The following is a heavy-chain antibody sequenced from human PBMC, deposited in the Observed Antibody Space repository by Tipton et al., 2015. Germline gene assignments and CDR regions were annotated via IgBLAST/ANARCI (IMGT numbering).Heavy chain of an antibody. V-gene: IGHV3-33*01. Sequence: QLVQSGGGVVQPGRSLRLSCAASGFTFSSYGMHWVRQAPGKGLEWVAVIWSDGSDKYYADSVKGRFTISRDNSKHTLYLQMNSLRVEDTAVYYCARGLGGGWLQFRATYFDYWGQGTLVTVSS. CDR3: ARGLGGGWLQFRATYFDY. CDR1: GFTFSSYG. J-gene: IGHJ4*02. D-gene: IGHD5-24*01. CDR2: IWSDGSDK.